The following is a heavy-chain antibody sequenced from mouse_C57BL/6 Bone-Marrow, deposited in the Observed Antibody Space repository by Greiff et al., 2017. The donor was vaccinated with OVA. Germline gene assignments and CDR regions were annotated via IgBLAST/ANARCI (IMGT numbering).Heavy chain of an antibody. CDR1: GFTFSSYT. CDR2: ISGGGGNT. D-gene: IGHD1-1*01. V-gene: IGHV5-9*01. Sequence: EVQVVESGGGLVKPGGSLKLSCAASGFTFSSYTMSWVRQTPEKRLEWVATISGGGGNTYYPDSVKGRFTISRDNAKNTLYLQMSSLRSEDTALYYCARHERGGDYYYGSSYGAMDYWGQGTSVTVSS. CDR3: ARHERGGDYYYGSSYGAMDY. J-gene: IGHJ4*01.